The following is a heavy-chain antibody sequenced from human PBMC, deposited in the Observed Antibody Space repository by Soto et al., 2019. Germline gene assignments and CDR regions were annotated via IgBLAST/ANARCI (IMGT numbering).Heavy chain of an antibody. J-gene: IGHJ5*02. CDR3: APNSPPGYSYGS. CDR1: GFTFSSYA. Sequence: EVQLLESGGGLVQPGGSLRLSCAASGFTFSSYAMSWVRQAPGKGLEWVSAISGSGGSTYYADSVKGRFTISRDNSKNTMYLQMNSLRAEDTAVYYCAPNSPPGYSYGSWGKGTLVTVSS. V-gene: IGHV3-23*01. D-gene: IGHD5-18*01. CDR2: ISGSGGST.